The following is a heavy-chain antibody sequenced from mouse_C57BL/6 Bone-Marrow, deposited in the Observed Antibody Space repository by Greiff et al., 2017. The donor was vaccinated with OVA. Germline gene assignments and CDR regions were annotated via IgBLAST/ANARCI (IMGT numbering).Heavy chain of an antibody. V-gene: IGHV1-55*01. CDR3: AREDGGWFAY. CDR2: IYPGSGST. CDR1: GYTFTSYW. Sequence: QVQLKQSGAELVKPGASVKMSCKASGYTFTSYWITWVKQRPGQGLEWIGDIYPGSGSTNYNEKFKSKATLTVDTSSSTAYMQLSSLTSEDSAVYYCAREDGGWFAYWGQGTLVTVSA. J-gene: IGHJ3*01.